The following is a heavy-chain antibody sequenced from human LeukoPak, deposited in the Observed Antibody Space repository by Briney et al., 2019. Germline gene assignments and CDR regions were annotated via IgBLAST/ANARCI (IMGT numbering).Heavy chain of an antibody. V-gene: IGHV3-23*01. J-gene: IGHJ4*02. D-gene: IGHD1-26*01. CDR1: GFTFSSYG. CDR2: ISGSGGST. CDR3: ARDKRVGATLFDY. Sequence: PGGSLRLSCAASGFTFSSYGMSWVRQAPGKGLEWVSAISGSGGSTYYADSVKGRFTISRDNSKNTLYLQMNSLRAEDTAVYYCARDKRVGATLFDYWGQGTLVTVSS.